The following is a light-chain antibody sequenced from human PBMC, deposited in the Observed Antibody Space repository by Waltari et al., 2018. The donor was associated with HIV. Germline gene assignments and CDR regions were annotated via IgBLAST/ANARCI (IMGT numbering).Light chain of an antibody. V-gene: IGLV1-40*01. Sequence: QSVLTQPPSVSGAPGQRVTISCTGSSSNIGAGYDIHWYQQLPGTAPKLLIYGDYNRPSGVPDRFSGSKSGTSASLAITGLQAEDEADYYCQSYDSSLSGWVFGGGTKLTVL. CDR2: GDY. J-gene: IGLJ3*02. CDR1: SSNIGAGYD. CDR3: QSYDSSLSGWV.